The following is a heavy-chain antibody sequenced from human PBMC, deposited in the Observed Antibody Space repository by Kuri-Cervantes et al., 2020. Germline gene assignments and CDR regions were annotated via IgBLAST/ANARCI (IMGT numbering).Heavy chain of an antibody. V-gene: IGHV4-38-2*01. Sequence: ESLKISCAVSGYSISSGYYWGWVRRPPGKGLEWIVSIFHTGSTYYNPSLKSRVTIFLDTSKNQFSLRLSSVTAADTAVYYCATGSSTSCPTRYWGQGTLVTVSS. CDR3: ATGSSTSCPTRY. CDR2: IFHTGST. J-gene: IGHJ4*02. CDR1: GYSISSGYY. D-gene: IGHD2-2*01.